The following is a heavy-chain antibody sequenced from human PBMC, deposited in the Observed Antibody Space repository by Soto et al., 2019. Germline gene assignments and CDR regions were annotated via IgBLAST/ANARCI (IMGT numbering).Heavy chain of an antibody. CDR1: GFTFSSYA. V-gene: IGHV3-30-3*01. CDR2: ISYDGSNK. D-gene: IGHD3-3*01. J-gene: IGHJ6*02. Sequence: GGSLRLSCAASGFTFSSYAMHWVRQAPGKGLEWVAVISYDGSNKYYADSVKGRFTISRDNSKNTLYLQMNSLRAEDTAVYYCARASEYYDFWSGYERAYYYYGMDVWGQGTTVTVSS. CDR3: ARASEYYDFWSGYERAYYYYGMDV.